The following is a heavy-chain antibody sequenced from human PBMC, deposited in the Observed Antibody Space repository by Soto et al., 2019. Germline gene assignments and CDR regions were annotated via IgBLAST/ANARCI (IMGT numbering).Heavy chain of an antibody. V-gene: IGHV1-69*06. Sequence: QVQLVQSGPEVRVPGSSVKVSCKASAGTFPHYGLSWVRQAPGQGLEWIGGIIPVLASTTYAQKFQGRVTITADKSTSTVYMELSSLGSDDTAVYFCARGLECRGYCLDKPTWFGPWGQGTLVTVSS. CDR3: ARGLECRGYCLDKPTWFGP. D-gene: IGHD2-15*01. J-gene: IGHJ5*02. CDR1: AGTFPHYG. CDR2: IIPVLAST.